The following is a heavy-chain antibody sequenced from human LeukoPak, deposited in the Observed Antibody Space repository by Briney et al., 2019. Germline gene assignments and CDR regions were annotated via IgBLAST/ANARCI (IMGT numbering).Heavy chain of an antibody. CDR3: ARGQLRYFDWLLYFDY. CDR2: INPNSGGT. J-gene: IGHJ4*02. CDR1: GYTFTGYY. V-gene: IGHV1-2*02. D-gene: IGHD3-9*01. Sequence: ASVKVSCKASGYTFTGYYMHWVRQAPGQGLEWMGWINPNSGGTNYAQKFQGRVTMTRDTSISTAYMELSRLRSDDTAVYYCARGQLRYFDWLLYFDYWGQGTLVTVSS.